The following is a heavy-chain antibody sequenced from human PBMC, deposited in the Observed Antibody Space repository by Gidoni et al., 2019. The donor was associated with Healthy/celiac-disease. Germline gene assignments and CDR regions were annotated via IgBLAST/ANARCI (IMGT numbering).Heavy chain of an antibody. Sequence: QVQLQESGPGLVKPSETLSLTCTVSGGSISSYYWSWIRQPAGKGLEWIGRIYTSGSTNYNPSLKSRVTMSVDTSKNQFSLKLSSVTAADTAVYYCARDGYSYGYYDSTPGWFDPWGQGTLVTVSS. V-gene: IGHV4-4*07. CDR1: GGSISSYY. CDR2: IYTSGST. D-gene: IGHD5-18*01. CDR3: ARDGYSYGYYDSTPGWFDP. J-gene: IGHJ5*02.